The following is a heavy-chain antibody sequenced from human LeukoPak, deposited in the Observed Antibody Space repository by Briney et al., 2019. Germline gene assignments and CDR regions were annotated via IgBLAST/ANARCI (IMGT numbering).Heavy chain of an antibody. CDR3: AKDLNVAAAGYYFDY. Sequence: GRSLRLSCAASGFTFSNYGMHWVRQAPGKGRDGVEVVANDGRDKRYADSVKGRFTISRDNSKNTVYLQMNSLRAEDTAVYYCAKDLNVAAAGYYFDYWGQGTLVTVSS. V-gene: IGHV3-30*18. J-gene: IGHJ4*02. CDR1: GFTFSNYG. CDR2: VANDGRDK. D-gene: IGHD6-13*01.